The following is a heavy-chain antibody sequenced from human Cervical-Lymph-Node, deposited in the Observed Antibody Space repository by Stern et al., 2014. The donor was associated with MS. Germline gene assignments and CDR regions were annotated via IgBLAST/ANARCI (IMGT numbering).Heavy chain of an antibody. V-gene: IGHV4-59*01. Sequence: QLQLQESGPGLVKPSETLSLTCSVSGGSISSYYWSWIRQSPGKGLEWIGYIYSSGSTFYNPSLKSRVTISLDTSKNQFSLNLSSVTAADTAVYFCARARNGYFKYFDYWGQGTLVTVSS. CDR1: GGSISSYY. CDR3: ARARNGYFKYFDY. CDR2: IYSSGST. D-gene: IGHD3-22*01. J-gene: IGHJ4*02.